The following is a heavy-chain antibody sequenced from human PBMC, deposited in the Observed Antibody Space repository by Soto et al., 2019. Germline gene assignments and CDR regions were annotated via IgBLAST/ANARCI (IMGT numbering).Heavy chain of an antibody. CDR2: ISATGGGT. J-gene: IGHJ4*02. D-gene: IGHD1-26*01. V-gene: IGHV3-23*01. Sequence: GGALRRSGAASGFKFSNYAMSWVRQAPGMGLEWVSLISATGGGTYYADCVKGWFTISRDNSHNSLYLQVHSLTAEDPAVYSCPKDRRAGGNYAFYFDFWGQGAQVTVST. CDR1: GFKFSNYA. CDR3: PKDRRAGGNYAFYFDF.